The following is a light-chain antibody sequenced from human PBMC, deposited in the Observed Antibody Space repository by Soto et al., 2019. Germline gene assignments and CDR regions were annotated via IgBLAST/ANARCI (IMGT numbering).Light chain of an antibody. CDR1: SSDVGGYNY. V-gene: IGLV2-14*01. J-gene: IGLJ2*01. CDR2: EVI. CDR3: CSYTSSDTHLL. Sequence: QYALTQPASVSGSPGQSITISCTGSSSDVGGYNYVSWYQQHPGKAPKLLIYEVINRPSGVSSRFSGSKSGNTASLTISGLQAEDEADYYCCSYTSSDTHLLFGGGTKVTVL.